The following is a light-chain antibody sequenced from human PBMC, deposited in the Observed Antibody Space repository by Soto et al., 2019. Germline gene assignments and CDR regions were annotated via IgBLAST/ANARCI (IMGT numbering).Light chain of an antibody. CDR2: DAS. CDR1: ESTSDY. Sequence: EIVLTQSPGTLSLSPGERATLSCRASESTSDYLAWYQQKPGQAPRLLIYDASNRATGIPARFSGSGSGTDFTLTISRLEPEDFAVYYCQQRSNWPITFGQGTLLEI. V-gene: IGKV3-11*01. J-gene: IGKJ5*01. CDR3: QQRSNWPIT.